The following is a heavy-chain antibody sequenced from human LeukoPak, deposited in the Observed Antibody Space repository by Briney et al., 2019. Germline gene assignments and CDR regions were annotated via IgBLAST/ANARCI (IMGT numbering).Heavy chain of an antibody. J-gene: IGHJ4*02. Sequence: GGSLRLSCAASGFTFSTNAMSWVRQAPGKGLEWVSGITGSDIRTYNADSAKGRFTITRDNSKSALYLQMNNLRAEDTAVYYCANIREAIDWGQGTLVTVSS. CDR2: ITGSDIRT. CDR3: ANIREAID. V-gene: IGHV3-23*01. CDR1: GFTFSTNA.